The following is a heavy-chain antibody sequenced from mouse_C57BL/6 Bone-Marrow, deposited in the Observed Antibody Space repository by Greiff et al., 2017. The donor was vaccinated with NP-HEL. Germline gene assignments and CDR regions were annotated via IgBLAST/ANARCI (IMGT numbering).Heavy chain of an antibody. J-gene: IGHJ2*01. D-gene: IGHD6-1*01. V-gene: IGHV1-59*01. CDR2: IDPSDSYT. Sequence: QVQLQQPGAELVRPGTSVKLSCKASGYTFTSYWMHWVKQRPGQGLEWIGVIDPSDSYTNYNQKFKGKATLTVDTSSSTAYMQLSSLTSEDSAVYYCARDLWYYWGQGTTLTVSA. CDR3: ARDLWYY. CDR1: GYTFTSYW.